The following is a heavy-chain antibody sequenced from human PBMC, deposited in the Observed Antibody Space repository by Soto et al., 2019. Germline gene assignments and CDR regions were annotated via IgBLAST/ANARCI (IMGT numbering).Heavy chain of an antibody. V-gene: IGHV1-69*01. D-gene: IGHD5-12*01. CDR2: IIPIIGTA. J-gene: IGHJ4*02. CDR3: ARGGVDVVATSAFDY. CDR1: GGTFNNYA. Sequence: QVQLVQSGAEVKKPGSSVKVSCKASGGTFNNYAISWVRQAPGQGLEWMGGIIPIIGTADYAHKFQGRLAISADESTGTTFMELSSLRSEDTSLYHCARGGVDVVATSAFDYWGQGTLVTVSS.